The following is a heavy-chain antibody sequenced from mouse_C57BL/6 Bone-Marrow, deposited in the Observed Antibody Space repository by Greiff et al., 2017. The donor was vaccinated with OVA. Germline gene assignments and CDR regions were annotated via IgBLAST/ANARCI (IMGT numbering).Heavy chain of an antibody. D-gene: IGHD2-1*01. CDR3: TSYGNFDY. CDR2: IDPENGDT. CDR1: GFTFKDDY. Sequence: VQLQQSGAELVRPGASVKLSCTASGFTFKDDYMHWVKQRPEQGLEWIGWIDPENGDTDYASKFQGKATITADTSSNTAYLQLSSLTSEDTAVYYGTSYGNFDYWGQGTTLTVSS. J-gene: IGHJ2*01. V-gene: IGHV14-4*01.